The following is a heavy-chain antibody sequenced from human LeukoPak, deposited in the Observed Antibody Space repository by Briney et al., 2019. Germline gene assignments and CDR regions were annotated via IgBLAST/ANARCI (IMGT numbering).Heavy chain of an antibody. D-gene: IGHD3/OR15-3a*01. CDR2: IYYSGST. CDR1: GGSFSDYF. J-gene: IGHJ4*02. CDR3: ARQTGSGLFILP. Sequence: SETLSLTCAVYGGSFSDYFWTWIRQPPGKGLEWIGSIYYSGSTYYSPSLMGRVTISVDTSKNQFSLKLNSVTAADTAVYYCARQTGSGLFILPGGQGTLVTVSS. V-gene: IGHV4-34*01.